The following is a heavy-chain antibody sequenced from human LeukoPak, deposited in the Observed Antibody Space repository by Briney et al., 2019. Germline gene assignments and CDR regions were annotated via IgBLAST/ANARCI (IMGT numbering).Heavy chain of an antibody. CDR3: ARGVAVAGPVFFDY. D-gene: IGHD6-19*01. CDR2: IYSGGST. Sequence: GGSLRLSCAASGFIFSACGMHWVRQAPGKGLEWVSVIYSGGSTYYADSVKGRFTISRDDSKNTLYLQMNSLRAEDTAVYYCARGVAVAGPVFFDYWGQGTLVTVSS. V-gene: IGHV3-NL1*01. CDR1: GFIFSACG. J-gene: IGHJ4*02.